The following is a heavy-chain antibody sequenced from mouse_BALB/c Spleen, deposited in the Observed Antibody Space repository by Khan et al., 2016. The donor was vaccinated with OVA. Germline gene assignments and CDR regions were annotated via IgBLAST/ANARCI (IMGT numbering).Heavy chain of an antibody. Sequence: EVQLQESGPGLVKPSPSLSLTCTASGYSITSGYGRYWIRQFPRNQLECRGYISYSGSTNYNPSLKSRISITRDTSKNPSFLQLNAVTTEDTATYYCARTARIKYWGQGTTLTVSS. CDR2: ISYSGST. J-gene: IGHJ2*01. CDR1: GYSITSGYG. D-gene: IGHD1-2*01. V-gene: IGHV3-1*02. CDR3: ARTARIKY.